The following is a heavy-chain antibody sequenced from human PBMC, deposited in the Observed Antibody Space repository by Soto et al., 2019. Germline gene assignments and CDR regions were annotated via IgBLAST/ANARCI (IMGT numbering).Heavy chain of an antibody. CDR3: ARDSSGPGYSYGKFDY. CDR1: GVSVSTGGYF. CDR2: IYYSGMT. V-gene: IGHV4-31*03. D-gene: IGHD5-18*01. J-gene: IGHJ4*02. Sequence: SETLSLTCTVSGVSVSTGGYFWTWIRQHPGKGLEWIGNIYYSGMTYYNPSLRGRVSISLDPSESQFSLKLNSVTAADTAVYYCARDSSGPGYSYGKFDYWGQGALVTVS.